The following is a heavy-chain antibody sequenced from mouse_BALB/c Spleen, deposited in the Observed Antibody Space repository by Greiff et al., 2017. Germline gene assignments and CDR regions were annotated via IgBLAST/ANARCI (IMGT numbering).Heavy chain of an antibody. CDR1: GFTFSSYY. CDR2: INSNGGST. J-gene: IGHJ3*01. Sequence: EVMLVESGGGLVKLGGSLKLSCAASGFTFSSYYMSWVRQTPEKRLELVAAINSNGGSTYYPDTVKGRFTISRDNAKNTLYLQMSSLKSEDTAMYYCARGGRGTTAFAYWGHGTLVTVSA. D-gene: IGHD1-2*01. CDR3: ARGGRGTTAFAY. V-gene: IGHV5-6-2*01.